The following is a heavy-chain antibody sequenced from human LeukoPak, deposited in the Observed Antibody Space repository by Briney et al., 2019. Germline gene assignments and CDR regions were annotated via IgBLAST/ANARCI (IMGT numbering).Heavy chain of an antibody. D-gene: IGHD2-21*01. CDR3: AREQGHIVFDY. Sequence: GGSLRLSCAASGFTFSSYSVNWVRQAPGKGLEWVSSISSSSSYIYYADSVKGRFTISRDNAKNSLYLQMNSLRAEDTAVYYCAREQGHIVFDYWGQGTLVTVSS. CDR1: GFTFSSYS. CDR2: ISSSSSYI. J-gene: IGHJ4*02. V-gene: IGHV3-21*01.